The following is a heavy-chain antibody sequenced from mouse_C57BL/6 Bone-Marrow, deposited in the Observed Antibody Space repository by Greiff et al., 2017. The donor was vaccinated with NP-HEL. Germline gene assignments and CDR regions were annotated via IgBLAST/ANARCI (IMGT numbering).Heavy chain of an antibody. CDR1: GFTFSDYG. CDR3: ARHAIYDGYYPFAY. CDR2: ISNLAYSI. D-gene: IGHD2-3*01. V-gene: IGHV5-15*01. J-gene: IGHJ3*01. Sequence: EVQLVESGGGLVQPGGSLKLSCAASGFTFSDYGMAWVRQAPRKGPEWVAFISNLAYSIYYADTVTGRFTISKENAKTTLYLEMSSLRSEDTAMYYCARHAIYDGYYPFAYWGQGTLVTVSA.